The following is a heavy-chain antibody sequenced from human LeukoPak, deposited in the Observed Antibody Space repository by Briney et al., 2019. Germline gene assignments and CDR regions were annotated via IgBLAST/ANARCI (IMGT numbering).Heavy chain of an antibody. CDR2: ISAYNGNT. J-gene: IGHJ3*02. D-gene: IGHD3-10*01. CDR1: GYTFTGYY. V-gene: IGHV1-18*04. Sequence: GASVKVSCKASGYTFTGYYMHWVRQAPGQGLEWMGWISAYNGNTNYAQKLQGRVTMTTDTSTSTAYMELRSLRSDDTAVYYCARDIGSGSGDAFDIWGQGTMVTVSS. CDR3: ARDIGSGSGDAFDI.